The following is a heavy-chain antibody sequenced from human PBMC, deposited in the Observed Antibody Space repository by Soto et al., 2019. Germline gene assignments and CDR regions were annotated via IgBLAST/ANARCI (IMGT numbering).Heavy chain of an antibody. Sequence: PSVTLSLTCTVSGGSISSYYGSWIRQPPGKGLEWIGYIYYSGSTNYNPSLKSRVTISVDTSKNQFSLKLSSVTAADTAVYYCARRDAFDIWGQGTMVTVSS. CDR3: ARRDAFDI. CDR2: IYYSGST. CDR1: GGSISSYY. V-gene: IGHV4-59*01. J-gene: IGHJ3*02.